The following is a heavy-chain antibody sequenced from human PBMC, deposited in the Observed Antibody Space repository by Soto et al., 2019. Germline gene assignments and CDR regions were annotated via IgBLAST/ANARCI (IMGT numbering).Heavy chain of an antibody. D-gene: IGHD2-2*02. J-gene: IGHJ4*02. Sequence: QITLKESGPPLVKPTQTLTLTCTFSGFSLSTSGVGVGWIRQPPGKALEWLALIYWDDDKRYSPSLKSRLTLTKDTSKNQVVLTRTNMDPVDTATYYCAHRRGDGYTDYWGQGTLVTVSS. CDR2: IYWDDDK. CDR1: GFSLSTSGVG. V-gene: IGHV2-5*02. CDR3: AHRRGDGYTDY.